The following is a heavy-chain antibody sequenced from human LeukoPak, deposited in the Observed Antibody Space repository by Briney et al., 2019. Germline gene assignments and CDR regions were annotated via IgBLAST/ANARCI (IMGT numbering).Heavy chain of an antibody. CDR3: TTIVNYDILTGYLFDY. D-gene: IGHD3-9*01. V-gene: IGHV3-49*04. CDR1: GFTFGDYA. Sequence: PGGSLRLSCTASGFTFGDYAMSWVRQAPGKGLEWVGFIRSKAYGGTTEYAASVKGRFTISRDDSKSIAYLQMNSLKTEDTAVYYCTTIVNYDILTGYLFDYWGQGTLVTVSS. J-gene: IGHJ4*02. CDR2: IRSKAYGGTT.